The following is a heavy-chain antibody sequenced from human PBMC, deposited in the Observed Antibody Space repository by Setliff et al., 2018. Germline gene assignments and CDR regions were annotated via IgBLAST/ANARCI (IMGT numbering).Heavy chain of an antibody. D-gene: IGHD6-19*01. CDR3: TRNFLGWLARF. CDR2: IYTSGST. CDR1: GGSISSYY. Sequence: SETLSLTCTVSGGSISSYYWSWIRQPAGKGLEWIGRIYTSGSTNYNPSLKSRVTMSADTSKNQFSLKLKSVTAADTAVYYCTRNFLGWLARFWGRGTLVTVSS. J-gene: IGHJ4*02. V-gene: IGHV4-4*07.